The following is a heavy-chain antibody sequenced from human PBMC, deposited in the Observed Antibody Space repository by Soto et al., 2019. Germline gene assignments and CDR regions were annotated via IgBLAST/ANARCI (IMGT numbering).Heavy chain of an antibody. V-gene: IGHV3-30*09. Sequence: GGSLRLSCAASGFTFSGKTMYWGRQAPGKGLEWVALIAPDASQIYYADSVKGRFAISRDNSKNTLYLQMDSLRAEDTSLYLCATDIHATWLLTSWGQGTLVTVSS. J-gene: IGHJ5*02. CDR2: IAPDASQI. CDR3: ATDIHATWLLTS. D-gene: IGHD2-2*02. CDR1: GFTFSGKT.